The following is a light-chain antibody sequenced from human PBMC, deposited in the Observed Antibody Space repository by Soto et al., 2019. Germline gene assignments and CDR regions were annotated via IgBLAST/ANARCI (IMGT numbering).Light chain of an antibody. CDR2: LEGRGSY. Sequence: QSVLTQSSSASASLGSSVKLTCTLSSGHSSYIIAWHQQQPGKAPRYLMKLEGRGSYNKGSGVPDRFSGSSSGADRYLTISNLQFEDEADYFCETWGSNYSVFGGGTKLTVL. J-gene: IGLJ2*01. V-gene: IGLV4-60*02. CDR1: SGHSSYI. CDR3: ETWGSNYSV.